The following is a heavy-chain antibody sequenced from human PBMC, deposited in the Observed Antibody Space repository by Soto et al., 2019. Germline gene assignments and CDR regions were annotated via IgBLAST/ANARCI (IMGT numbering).Heavy chain of an antibody. CDR2: ISSSSSYI. CDR1: GFTFSSYS. CDR3: AREDYSNFDC. V-gene: IGHV3-21*01. J-gene: IGHJ4*02. Sequence: PGGSLRLSCAASGFTFSSYSRNWVRQAPGKGLEWVSSISSSSSYIYSADSVKGRFTISRDNAKNSLYLQMNSLRAEDTAVYYCAREDYSNFDCWGQGTLVTVYS. D-gene: IGHD4-4*01.